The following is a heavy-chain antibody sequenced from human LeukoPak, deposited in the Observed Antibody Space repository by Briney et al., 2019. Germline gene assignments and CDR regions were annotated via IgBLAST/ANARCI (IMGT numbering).Heavy chain of an antibody. V-gene: IGHV3-21*01. CDR1: GFTFSSYT. CDR2: ISSSSTYI. CDR3: ARVGSWDTFDV. D-gene: IGHD3-10*01. Sequence: GGSLRLSCAASGFTFSSYTMNWVRQAPGKGLEWVSSISSSSTYIYYADSVTGRFTISRDNAKNSLYLQMNSLRAEDTAVYHCARVGSWDTFDVWGQGTMLTVSS. J-gene: IGHJ3*01.